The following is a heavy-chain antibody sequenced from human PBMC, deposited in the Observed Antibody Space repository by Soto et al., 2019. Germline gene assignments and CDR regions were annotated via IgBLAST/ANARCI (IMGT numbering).Heavy chain of an antibody. D-gene: IGHD4-17*01. CDR1: GYTLTSYN. V-gene: IGHV1-46*01. Sequence: QVQLMQSGAEVKKPGASVKFSCKASGYTLTSYNVHWVRQAPGQGLEWMGIIYASGGSTTYAQNFQGRLTVTRVTSTSTVYMELSSLRSDDTALYYCFRGGFPDYGKEGRYWVQGTLVTVSS. J-gene: IGHJ4*02. CDR2: IYASGGST. CDR3: FRGGFPDYGKEGRY.